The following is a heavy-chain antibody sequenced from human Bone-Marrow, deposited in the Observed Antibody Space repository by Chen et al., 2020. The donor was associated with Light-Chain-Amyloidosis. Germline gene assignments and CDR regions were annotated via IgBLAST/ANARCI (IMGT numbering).Heavy chain of an antibody. Sequence: EVQLVESGGGLLQRGGSLRLSCAASGFAFSSYAMSWVRQAQGKGLEGVSTSSGSGCCGSPGHSVNGRLTISRDNSKNALFLKMNSLRAEDTAVYYCAKDISYDDILPGYPADAFDIWGQGTMVTVSS. CDR2: SSGSGCCG. CDR1: GFAFSSYA. J-gene: IGHJ3*02. D-gene: IGHD3-9*01. CDR3: AKDISYDDILPGYPADAFDI. V-gene: IGHV3-23*04.